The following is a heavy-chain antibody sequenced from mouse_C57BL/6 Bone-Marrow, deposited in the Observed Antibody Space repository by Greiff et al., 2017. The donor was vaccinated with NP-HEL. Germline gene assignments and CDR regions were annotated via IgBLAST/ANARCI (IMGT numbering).Heavy chain of an antibody. J-gene: IGHJ2*01. CDR3: ARPYYNGDYCDY. CDR2: IYPRSGNT. D-gene: IGHD2-12*01. Sequence: QVQLKQSGAELARPGASVKLSCKASGYTFTSYGISWVKQSTGQGLEWIGEIYPRSGNTYYNEKFKGKATLTADKSSSTAYMELRSLTSEDSAVYVCARPYYNGDYCDYWGQGTTLTVSS. CDR1: GYTFTSYG. V-gene: IGHV1-81*01.